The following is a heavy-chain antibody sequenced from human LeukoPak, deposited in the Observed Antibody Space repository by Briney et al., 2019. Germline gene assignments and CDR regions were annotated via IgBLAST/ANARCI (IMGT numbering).Heavy chain of an antibody. CDR3: ARDHYGSGGYCIDY. D-gene: IGHD3-10*01. CDR1: GFTFSSYS. CDR2: ISSSSSTV. Sequence: GGSLRLSCAASGFTFSSYSMNWVRQAPGKGLEWVSYISSSSSTVYYADSVKGRFTISRDNAKNSLYLQMNSLRAEDTAVYYCARDHYGSGGYCIDYWGQGTLVTVSS. J-gene: IGHJ4*02. V-gene: IGHV3-48*01.